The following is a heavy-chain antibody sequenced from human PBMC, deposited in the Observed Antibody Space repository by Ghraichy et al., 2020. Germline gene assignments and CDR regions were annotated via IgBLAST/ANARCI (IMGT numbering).Heavy chain of an antibody. CDR3: ARNRLDAFDI. J-gene: IGHJ3*02. Sequence: SETLSLTCTISGGSISGYFWTWIRQPAGKGLEWIGRIYSSGTTKDNPSLKSRVTLSVDTSKNQFSLRLSSATAADTAVYYCARNRLDAFDIWGQGTMVTVSS. V-gene: IGHV4-4*07. CDR2: IYSSGTT. CDR1: GGSISGYF.